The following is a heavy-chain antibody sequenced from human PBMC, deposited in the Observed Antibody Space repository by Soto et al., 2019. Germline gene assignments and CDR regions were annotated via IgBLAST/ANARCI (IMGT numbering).Heavy chain of an antibody. CDR1: GFTFSSYG. Sequence: GGSLRLSCAASGFTFSSYGMHWVRQALGKGLEWVAVIWYDGSNKYYADSVKGRFTISRDNSKNTLYLQMNSLRAEDTAVYYCARYSNYVTSDVWFDSWGQGTLVTVSS. CDR2: IWYDGSNK. CDR3: ARYSNYVTSDVWFDS. V-gene: IGHV3-33*01. J-gene: IGHJ5*01. D-gene: IGHD4-4*01.